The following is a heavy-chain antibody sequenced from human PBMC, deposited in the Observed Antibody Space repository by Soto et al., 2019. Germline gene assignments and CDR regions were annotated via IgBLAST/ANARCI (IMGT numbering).Heavy chain of an antibody. V-gene: IGHV1-18*01. CDR1: GYTFTSYG. CDR3: ARVVGALGHWFDP. Sequence: QVQLVQSGAEVKKPGASVKVSCKASGYTFTSYGLSWVRQAPGQGLEWMGRISAYNYNTNYAQKLQGRATMTTDTXTGTAYRELRSLRSDDPAVYYCARVVGALGHWFDPWGQGTLVTVSS. D-gene: IGHD1-26*01. J-gene: IGHJ5*02. CDR2: ISAYNYNT.